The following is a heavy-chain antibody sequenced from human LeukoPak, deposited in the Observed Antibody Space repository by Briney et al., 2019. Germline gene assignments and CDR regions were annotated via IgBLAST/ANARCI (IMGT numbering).Heavy chain of an antibody. Sequence: GGSLRLSCAASGFTFSSYGMHWVRQAPGKGLEWVAVIWYGGSNKYYADSVKGRFTISRDNSKNTLYLQMNSLRAEDTAVYYCAKDPTCCSSTSCYIGGYFDYWGQGTLVTVSS. CDR3: AKDPTCCSSTSCYIGGYFDY. V-gene: IGHV3-30*02. D-gene: IGHD2-2*02. CDR1: GFTFSSYG. J-gene: IGHJ4*02. CDR2: IWYGGSNK.